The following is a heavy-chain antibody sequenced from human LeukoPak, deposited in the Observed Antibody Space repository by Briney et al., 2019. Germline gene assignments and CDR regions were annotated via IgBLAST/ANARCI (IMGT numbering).Heavy chain of an antibody. D-gene: IGHD3-3*01. CDR2: ISGSGGNT. Sequence: GGSLRLSCAASGFTFSSYGMSWVRQAPGKGLEWVSAISGSGGNTYYADSVRGRFTISRDNAKNSLYLQMNSLRAEDTAVYYCARDRFLEWLFEYWGQGTLVTVSS. CDR1: GFTFSSYG. V-gene: IGHV3-23*01. J-gene: IGHJ4*02. CDR3: ARDRFLEWLFEY.